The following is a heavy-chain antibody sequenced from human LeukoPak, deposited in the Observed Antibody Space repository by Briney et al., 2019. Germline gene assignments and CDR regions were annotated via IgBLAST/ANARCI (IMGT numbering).Heavy chain of an antibody. CDR1: GYTFTSYG. J-gene: IGHJ6*02. Sequence: GASVKVSCKASGYTFTSYGISWVRQAPGQGLEWMGWISAYNGNTNYAQKLQGRVTMTTDTSTSTAYMELRSLRSDDTAVYYCARDPIAAAGNYYYYGIDVWGQGTTVTVSS. CDR3: ARDPIAAAGNYYYYGIDV. D-gene: IGHD6-13*01. CDR2: ISAYNGNT. V-gene: IGHV1-18*01.